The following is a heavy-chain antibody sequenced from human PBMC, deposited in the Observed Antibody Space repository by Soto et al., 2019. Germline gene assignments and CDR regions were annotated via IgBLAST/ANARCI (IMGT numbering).Heavy chain of an antibody. V-gene: IGHV3-23*01. CDR3: AKRDLITMIVVDPKYYFDY. J-gene: IGHJ4*02. CDR1: GFTFSSYA. Sequence: PGGSLRLSCAASGFTFSSYAMSWVRQAPGKGLEWVSAISGSGGSTYYADSVKGRFTISRDNSKNTLYLQMNSLRAEDTAVYYCAKRDLITMIVVDPKYYFDYWGQGTLVTVSS. D-gene: IGHD3-22*01. CDR2: ISGSGGST.